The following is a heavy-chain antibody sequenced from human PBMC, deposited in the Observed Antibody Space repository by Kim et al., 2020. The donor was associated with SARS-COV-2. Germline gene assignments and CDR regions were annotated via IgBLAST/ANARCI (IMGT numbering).Heavy chain of an antibody. V-gene: IGHV3-13*01. D-gene: IGHD1-7*01. J-gene: IGHJ6*02. CDR1: GFTFSNYD. CDR2: IGTAGNT. CDR3: ARGTTGYYYYGMDV. Sequence: GGSLRLSCAASGFTFSNYDMHWVRQATGKGLEWVSAIGTAGNTYYPDSAKHRFTISRENAKNSKYLQKNRLRDVETAVYYCARGTTGYYYYGMDVLGPGTTVAVSS.